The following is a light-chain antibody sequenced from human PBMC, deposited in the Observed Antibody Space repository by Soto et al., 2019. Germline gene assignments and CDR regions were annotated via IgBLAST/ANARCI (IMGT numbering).Light chain of an antibody. V-gene: IGLV2-14*01. Sequence: QSALTQPASVSGSPGQSITISCTGTSSDVGGYNYVSWYQLHPGKAPKLIIYEVSNRPSGVSNRFCGSKSGNTASLTISGLQAEDEADYYCNSYTSSTAYVFGTGTKVTVL. CDR1: SSDVGGYNY. CDR3: NSYTSSTAYV. J-gene: IGLJ1*01. CDR2: EVS.